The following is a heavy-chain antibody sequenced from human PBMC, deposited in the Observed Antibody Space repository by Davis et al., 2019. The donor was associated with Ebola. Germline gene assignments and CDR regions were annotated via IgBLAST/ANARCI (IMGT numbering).Heavy chain of an antibody. V-gene: IGHV1-69*02. CDR2: FIPILGIA. D-gene: IGHD5-12*01. CDR1: GGTFSRYS. CDR3: ATTLHSGYDAFDY. Sequence: SVTVSCQASGGTFSRYSISWVRQAPGQGLEWMGRFIPILGIASYAQEFQGRVTITADRSTSTDYMGLSSLRSEDAAVYYCATTLHSGYDAFDYWGQGTLVTVSS. J-gene: IGHJ4*02.